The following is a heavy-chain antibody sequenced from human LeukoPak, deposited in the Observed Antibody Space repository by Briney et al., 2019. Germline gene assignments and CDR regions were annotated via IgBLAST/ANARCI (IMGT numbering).Heavy chain of an antibody. CDR3: ASDGGVTDY. CDR2: ISGSGGST. D-gene: IGHD3-16*01. Sequence: GGSLRLSCAASGFTFSSYAMSWVRQAPGKGLEWVSGISGSGGSTYYADSVKGRFTISRDNSKKTLYLQMNSLRAEDTAVYYCASDGGVTDYWGQGTLVTVSS. J-gene: IGHJ4*02. CDR1: GFTFSSYA. V-gene: IGHV3-23*01.